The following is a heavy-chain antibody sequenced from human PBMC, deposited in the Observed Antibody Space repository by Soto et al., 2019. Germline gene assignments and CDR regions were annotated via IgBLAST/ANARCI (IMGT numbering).Heavy chain of an antibody. CDR1: GFTFSSYG. J-gene: IGHJ4*02. CDR3: AKDQGDTSSPDPFDY. D-gene: IGHD1-26*01. CDR2: ISYDGINK. Sequence: GVSLRLSCAASGFTFSSYGMHWFRQGPGKGLEWVAVISYDGINKYYADSVKGRFTISRDNSKNTLSLQMNSLRVEDTAVYYCAKDQGDTSSPDPFDYWGQGTLFSVSS. V-gene: IGHV3-30*18.